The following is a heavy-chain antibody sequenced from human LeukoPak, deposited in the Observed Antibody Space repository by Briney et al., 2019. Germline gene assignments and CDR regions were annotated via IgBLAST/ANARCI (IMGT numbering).Heavy chain of an antibody. Sequence: GGSLRLSCAASGFTFSSYGMHWVRQAPGKGLEWVAVIWYDGSNKYYADSVKGRFTISRDNSKNTLYLQMNSLRAEDTAVYYCATPSKVSYYDSSGYYYGSPDWGQGTLVTVSS. CDR3: ATPSKVSYYDSSGYYYGSPD. CDR1: GFTFSSYG. V-gene: IGHV3-33*01. D-gene: IGHD3-22*01. CDR2: IWYDGSNK. J-gene: IGHJ4*02.